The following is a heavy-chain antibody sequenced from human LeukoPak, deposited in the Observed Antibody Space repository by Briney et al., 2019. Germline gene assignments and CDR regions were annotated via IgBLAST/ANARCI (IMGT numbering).Heavy chain of an antibody. J-gene: IGHJ4*02. Sequence: GGSLRLSCAASGFTFSSYAMHWVRQAPGKGLEWVAVISYDGSNKYYADSVKGRFTISRDNSKNTLYLQMNSLRAEDTAVYYCARDLGLLWFGELLDWGQGTLVTVSS. CDR3: ARDLGLLWFGELLD. CDR2: ISYDGSNK. D-gene: IGHD3-10*01. V-gene: IGHV3-30*04. CDR1: GFTFSSYA.